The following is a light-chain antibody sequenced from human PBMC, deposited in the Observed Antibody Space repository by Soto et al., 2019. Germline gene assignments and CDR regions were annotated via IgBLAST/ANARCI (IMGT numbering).Light chain of an antibody. Sequence: EVVMTPSPATLSVSPGERATLSCRASQYIGSTIAWYQQRSGQAPRLLIYDASYRATGIPARFSGSGSGTDFTLTISSLEPEDFAVYYCQQRSDWPSFGQGTRLEIK. CDR1: QYIGST. CDR3: QQRSDWPS. J-gene: IGKJ5*01. V-gene: IGKV3-11*01. CDR2: DAS.